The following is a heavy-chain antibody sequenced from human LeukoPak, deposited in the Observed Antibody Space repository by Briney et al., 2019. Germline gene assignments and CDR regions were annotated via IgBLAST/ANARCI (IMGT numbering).Heavy chain of an antibody. J-gene: IGHJ5*02. CDR2: IYHSGST. V-gene: IGHV4-4*02. CDR3: ARDRGIAAADDWFDP. CDR1: GDSVSSYNW. D-gene: IGHD6-13*01. Sequence: SETLSLTCAVSGDSVSSYNWWSWVRQTPGKGLGWSGEIYHSGSTNYNPSLKGRFTISVDKSKNQFSLKLSSVTAADTAVYYCARDRGIAAADDWFDPWGQGALVIVSS.